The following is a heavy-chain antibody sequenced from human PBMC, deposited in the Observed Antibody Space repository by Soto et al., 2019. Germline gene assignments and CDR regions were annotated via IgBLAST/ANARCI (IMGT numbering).Heavy chain of an antibody. CDR3: ATEEAAYCRAGSCYAYNSGRGNYYYYGMDV. V-gene: IGHV1-69*01. CDR2: MTPVFRTT. J-gene: IGHJ6*02. D-gene: IGHD2-15*01. CDR1: GGTFSNHA. Sequence: QVQLVQSGPEVKKPGSSVKVSCKASGGTFSNHAISWVRQAPGQGLEWMGGMTPVFRTTNYAQRFQGRVTITADESTSTAYMELSSLRSEDTAIYYCATEEAAYCRAGSCYAYNSGRGNYYYYGMDVWGQGTTVTVSS.